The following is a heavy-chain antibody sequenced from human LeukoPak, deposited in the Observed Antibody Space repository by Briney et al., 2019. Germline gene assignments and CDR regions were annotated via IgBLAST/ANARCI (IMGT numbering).Heavy chain of an antibody. Sequence: PGGSLTLSCAASGFTVSSNYMSWVRQAPGKGLEWVSVIYSGGSTYYADSVKGRFTISRDNSKNTLNLQMNSLRAEDTAVYYGARPASTRADAFDIWGQGTMVTVSS. CDR1: GFTVSSNY. D-gene: IGHD6-13*01. CDR3: ARPASTRADAFDI. V-gene: IGHV3-53*01. J-gene: IGHJ3*02. CDR2: IYSGGST.